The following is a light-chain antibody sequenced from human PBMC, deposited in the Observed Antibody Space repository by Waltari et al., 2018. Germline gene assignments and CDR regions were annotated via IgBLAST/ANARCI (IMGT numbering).Light chain of an antibody. CDR3: QVWDSSSDPNYV. Sequence: SYVLTQPPSVSVAPGQTARITCGGNNIGSKSVHWYEQKPGQAPVLVVYDDSDRPSGIPGRVSGSNSGNTATLTISRVEAGDEADYYCQVWDSSSDPNYVFGTGTKVTVL. J-gene: IGLJ1*01. CDR2: DDS. V-gene: IGLV3-21*02. CDR1: NIGSKS.